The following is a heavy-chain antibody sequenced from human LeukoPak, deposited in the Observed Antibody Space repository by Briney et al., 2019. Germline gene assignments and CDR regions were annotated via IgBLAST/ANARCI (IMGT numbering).Heavy chain of an antibody. D-gene: IGHD4-23*01. V-gene: IGHV1-46*01. CDR1: GYTFTSYY. J-gene: IGHJ4*02. CDR3: ARDYGGYPIIPDYFDY. Sequence: GASVKVSCKASGYTFTSYYMHWVRQAPGQGLEWMGIINPSGGSTSYAQKFQGRVTMTRDTSTSTVYMELSSLRSEDTAVYYCARDYGGYPIIPDYFDYWGQGTLVTVSS. CDR2: INPSGGST.